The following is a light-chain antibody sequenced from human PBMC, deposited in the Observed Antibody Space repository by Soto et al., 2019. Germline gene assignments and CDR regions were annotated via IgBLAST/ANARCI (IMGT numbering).Light chain of an antibody. CDR3: QQYDNIPPVT. V-gene: IGKV1-33*01. CDR2: DAS. Sequence: DIKMTQSPSSLSASVGDRVTITCQASQDISNYLNWYQQKPGKAPKLLIYDASNLETGVPSRFSGSGSGTDFTFTISSLQPEDIATYYCQQYDNIPPVTFGGGTKVEIK. CDR1: QDISNY. J-gene: IGKJ4*01.